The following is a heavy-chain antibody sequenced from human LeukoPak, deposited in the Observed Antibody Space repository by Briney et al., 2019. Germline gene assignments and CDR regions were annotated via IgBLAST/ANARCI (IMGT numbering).Heavy chain of an antibody. D-gene: IGHD3-10*01. CDR3: ARDSLWFGEVYGMDV. J-gene: IGHJ6*02. CDR2: INPNSGGT. Sequence: ASVKVSCKASGYTFTGYYMHWVRQAPGQGLEWMGWINPNSGGTNYAQKFQGRVTMTRDTSISTAYMELSRLRSDDTAVYYCARDSLWFGEVYGMDVWGQGTTVTVSS. V-gene: IGHV1-2*02. CDR1: GYTFTGYY.